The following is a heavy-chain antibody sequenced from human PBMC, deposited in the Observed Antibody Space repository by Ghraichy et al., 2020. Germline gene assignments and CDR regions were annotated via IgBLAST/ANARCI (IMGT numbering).Heavy chain of an antibody. V-gene: IGHV4-34*01. CDR3: APCFGVVNTDGMDV. J-gene: IGHJ6*02. D-gene: IGHD3-3*01. Sequence: IGEIDHSGSTNYNPSLKSRVTISGDTSKKPFSLKLRSVTAADTAVYYCAPCFGVVNTDGMDVWGQGTTATGSS. CDR2: IDHSGST.